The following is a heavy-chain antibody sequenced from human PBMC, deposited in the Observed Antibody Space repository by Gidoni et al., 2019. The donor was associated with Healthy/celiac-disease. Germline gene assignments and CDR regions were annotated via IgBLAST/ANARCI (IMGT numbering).Heavy chain of an antibody. CDR3: ARGFPIAARPFDY. V-gene: IGHV1-3*01. CDR1: GYTFTSYA. D-gene: IGHD6-6*01. Sequence: QVQLVQSGAEVQKPGASVKVSCTASGYTFTSYAMHWVRPAPGQRLEWMGWINAGNGNTKYSQKFQGRVTITRDTSASTAYMELSSLRSEDTAVYYCARGFPIAARPFDYWGQGTLVTVSS. CDR2: INAGNGNT. J-gene: IGHJ4*02.